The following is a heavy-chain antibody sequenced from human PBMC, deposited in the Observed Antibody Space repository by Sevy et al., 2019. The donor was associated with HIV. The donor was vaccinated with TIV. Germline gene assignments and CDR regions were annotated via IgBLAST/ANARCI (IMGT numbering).Heavy chain of an antibody. CDR1: GFIFGNYA. CDR3: ARPDRRGLAGSFDV. Sequence: GGSLRLSCAASGFIFGNYAMNWVRQAPGKGLEWVSAITGGGGSTYYADSVKGRFFISRDKSKNTMYLQMNSLRAEDTAVYCCARPDRRGLAGSFDVWGQGTTVTVSS. J-gene: IGHJ6*02. V-gene: IGHV3-23*01. CDR2: ITGGGGST.